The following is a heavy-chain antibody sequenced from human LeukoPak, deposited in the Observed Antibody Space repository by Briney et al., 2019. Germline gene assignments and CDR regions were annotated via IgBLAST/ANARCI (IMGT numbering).Heavy chain of an antibody. Sequence: SETLSLTCTVSGFSITTGYYWAWIRQPPGKGLEWIGTIFRIGSTYYNPSLKSRVTISVDTSKSQFSLKLKSVTAADTAVYYCARVPTVVAPQGYWGQGILVIVSS. V-gene: IGHV4-38-2*02. CDR2: IFRIGST. J-gene: IGHJ4*02. CDR3: ARVPTVVAPQGY. D-gene: IGHD4-23*01. CDR1: GFSITTGYY.